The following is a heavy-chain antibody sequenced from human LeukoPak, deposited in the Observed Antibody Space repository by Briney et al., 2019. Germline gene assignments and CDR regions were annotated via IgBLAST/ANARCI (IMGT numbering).Heavy chain of an antibody. D-gene: IGHD5-12*01. Sequence: SETLSLTCTVSGASISNTGYYWGWIRQPPGKGLEWIGNIYHSGSTYCSPSLKSRVTLSVDTSKNQFSLKLSSVTAADTAVYYCARSGIKQVATIRSRREYFQHWGQGTLVTVSS. V-gene: IGHV4-39*01. J-gene: IGHJ1*01. CDR3: ARSGIKQVATIRSRREYFQH. CDR2: IYHSGST. CDR1: GASISNTGYY.